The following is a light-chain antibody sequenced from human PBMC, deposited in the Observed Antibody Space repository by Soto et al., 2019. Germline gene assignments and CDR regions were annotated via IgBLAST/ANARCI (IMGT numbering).Light chain of an antibody. CDR3: MQSTQLPPT. J-gene: IGKJ5*01. V-gene: IGKV2D-29*02. CDR2: EVS. CDR1: QSLLHITGETF. Sequence: LTQSPLSLPVRPGEPASISCKSSQSLLHITGETFLFWYLQKPGQSPQLLIYEVSTRVSGVPDRFSGSGSGTDFTLEISRVETDDVGIYYCMQSTQLPPTFGQGTRLEIK.